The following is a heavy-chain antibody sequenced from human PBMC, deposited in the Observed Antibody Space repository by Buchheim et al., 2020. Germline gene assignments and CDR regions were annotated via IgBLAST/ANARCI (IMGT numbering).Heavy chain of an antibody. CDR2: VHPHNGHT. Sequence: QVQLVQSGAEVKKPGASVKVSCKASGYTFTSYHINWVRQATGQGPEWMGWVHPHNGHTGYAQKFQGRVTMTRTTSISTAYMELSSLRSEDTAVYYCARALTSPDMGVFDPWGQGTL. CDR3: ARALTSPDMGVFDP. V-gene: IGHV1-8*01. J-gene: IGHJ5*02. CDR1: GYTFTSYH. D-gene: IGHD3-16*01.